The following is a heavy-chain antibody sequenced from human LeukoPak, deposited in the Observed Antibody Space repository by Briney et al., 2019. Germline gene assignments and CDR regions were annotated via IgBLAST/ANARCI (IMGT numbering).Heavy chain of an antibody. CDR2: IYYSGST. J-gene: IGHJ4*02. CDR3: ASYDSSGYYYDY. D-gene: IGHD3-22*01. Sequence: PSETLSLTCTVSGGSIRSSSYYWGWIRQPPGKGLEWIGSIYYSGSTYYNPSLKSRVTMSVDTSKNQFSLKLSSVTAADTAVYYCASYDSSGYYYDYWGQGTLVTVSS. CDR1: GGSIRSSSYY. V-gene: IGHV4-39*01.